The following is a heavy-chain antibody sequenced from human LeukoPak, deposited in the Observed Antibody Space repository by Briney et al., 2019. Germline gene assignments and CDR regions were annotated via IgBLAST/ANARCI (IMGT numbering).Heavy chain of an antibody. Sequence: LSLTCAVYGGSLSGYYWSWIRQSPGKGLEWVGRTRNEANIYTTKYAASVKGRFTISRDDSKNSLYLQMNSLRTEDTAVYYCASPVGATTVRAFDIWGQGTMVTVSS. J-gene: IGHJ3*02. D-gene: IGHD1-26*01. CDR2: TRNEANIYTT. CDR1: GGSLSGYY. CDR3: ASPVGATTVRAFDI. V-gene: IGHV3-72*01.